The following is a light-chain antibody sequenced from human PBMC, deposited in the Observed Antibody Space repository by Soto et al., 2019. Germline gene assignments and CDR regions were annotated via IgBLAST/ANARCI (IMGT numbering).Light chain of an antibody. J-gene: IGKJ2*01. CDR1: QRIYTK. CDR3: QQYAGSLYT. CDR2: DAS. V-gene: IGKV3-20*01. Sequence: EIVLTQSPGTLSLSPGERATLSCRASQRIYTKLAWYQKKSGQAPRLLIYDASTRAYGIPDRFSGSGSGTDFSLTISRLEPEDFAVYYCQQYAGSLYTFAQGTKLDIK.